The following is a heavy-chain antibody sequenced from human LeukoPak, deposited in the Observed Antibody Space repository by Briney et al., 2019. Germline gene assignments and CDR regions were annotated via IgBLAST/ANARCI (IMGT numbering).Heavy chain of an antibody. V-gene: IGHV3-30*18. CDR2: ISYDGSNK. J-gene: IGHJ4*02. CDR3: AKDLTSSSPQ. Sequence: PGRSLRLSCAASGFTFSSYGMHWVRQAPGKGLEWVAVISYDGSNKYYADSVKGRFTISRDNSKNTLYLQVNSLRAEDTAVYYCAKDLTSSSPQWGQGTLVTVSS. CDR1: GFTFSSYG. D-gene: IGHD6-6*01.